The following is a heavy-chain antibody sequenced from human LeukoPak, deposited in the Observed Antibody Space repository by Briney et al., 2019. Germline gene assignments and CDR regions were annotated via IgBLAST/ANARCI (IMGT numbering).Heavy chain of an antibody. V-gene: IGHV3-23*01. CDR2: ISGSGGST. Sequence: GGSLRLSCAASGFTFSSYAMSWVRQAPGKGLEWVSAISGSGGSTYYADSVKGRFTISRDNSKNTLYLQMDSLRAEDTAVYYCAIRLGYCSSTSCFFDYWGQGILVTVSS. J-gene: IGHJ4*02. D-gene: IGHD2-2*01. CDR1: GFTFSSYA. CDR3: AIRLGYCSSTSCFFDY.